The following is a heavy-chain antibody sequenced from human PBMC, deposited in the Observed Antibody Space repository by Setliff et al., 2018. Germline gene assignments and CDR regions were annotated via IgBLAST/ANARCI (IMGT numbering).Heavy chain of an antibody. D-gene: IGHD1-26*01. CDR1: DASITSGGFY. CDR2: ISPSGST. J-gene: IGHJ4*02. V-gene: IGHV4-61*09. CDR3: ARSPSSGAYWNPRPFYSDY. Sequence: SETLSLTCSVSDASITSGGFYWTWIRQPAEKGLEWIGHISPSGSTTYNPSVKSRVTISLDTSKNHFSLKLDSVTAADTALYYCARSPSSGAYWNPRPFYSDYWARGTLVTVS.